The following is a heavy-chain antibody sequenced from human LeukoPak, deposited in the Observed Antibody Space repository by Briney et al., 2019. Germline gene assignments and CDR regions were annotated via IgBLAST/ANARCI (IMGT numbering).Heavy chain of an antibody. CDR1: GGTFSSYA. D-gene: IGHD6-19*01. CDR2: INPSGGST. J-gene: IGHJ6*02. Sequence: ASVMVSCKASGGTFSSYAISWVRQAPGQGLEWMGIINPSGGSTSYAQKFQGRVTMTRDTSTSTVYMELSSLRSEDTAVYYCARDPIAVAGYYYYGMDVWGQGTTVTVSS. V-gene: IGHV1-46*01. CDR3: ARDPIAVAGYYYYGMDV.